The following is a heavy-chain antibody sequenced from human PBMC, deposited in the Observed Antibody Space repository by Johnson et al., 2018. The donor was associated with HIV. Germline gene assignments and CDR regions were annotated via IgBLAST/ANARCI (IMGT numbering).Heavy chain of an antibody. D-gene: IGHD1-26*01. CDR2: IWYEGSNK. Sequence: QVQLVESGGGVVQPGRSLRLSCAASGFTFNSYGMHWVRQAPGKGLEWVAGIWYEGSNKYYADSVKGRFTIARDNSKNTLYLQMNSLRADDTAVYYCAKERDGGSYFDAFDLWGQGTMVTISS. CDR3: AKERDGGSYFDAFDL. V-gene: IGHV3-33*06. CDR1: GFTFNSYG. J-gene: IGHJ3*01.